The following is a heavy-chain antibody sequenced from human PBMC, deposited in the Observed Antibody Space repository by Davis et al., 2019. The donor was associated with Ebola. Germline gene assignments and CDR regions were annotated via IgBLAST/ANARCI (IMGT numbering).Heavy chain of an antibody. CDR3: ARGINV. J-gene: IGHJ6*04. Sequence: MPGGSLRLSCTVSGGSISSYYWSWIRQPPGKGLEWIGYIYYSGSTNYNPSLKSRVTISVDTSKNQFSLKLSSVTAADTAVYYCARGINVWGKGTTVTVSS. CDR2: IYYSGST. CDR1: GGSISSYY. V-gene: IGHV4-59*01. D-gene: IGHD2-15*01.